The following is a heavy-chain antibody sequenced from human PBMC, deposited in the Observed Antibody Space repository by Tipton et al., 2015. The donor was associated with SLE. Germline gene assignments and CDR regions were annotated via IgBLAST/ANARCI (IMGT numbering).Heavy chain of an antibody. D-gene: IGHD6-13*01. J-gene: IGHJ5*02. CDR1: GYSISSGYY. CDR3: ARLADGNRNWFDP. V-gene: IGHV4-38-2*01. Sequence: TLSLTCAVSGYSISSGYYWDWIRQPPGKGLEWIGSIYGSGNSYYNPSLRSRVTISVDTSKNQFSLNLSSVTAADTAVYYCARLADGNRNWFDPWGQGTLVTVSS. CDR2: IYGSGNS.